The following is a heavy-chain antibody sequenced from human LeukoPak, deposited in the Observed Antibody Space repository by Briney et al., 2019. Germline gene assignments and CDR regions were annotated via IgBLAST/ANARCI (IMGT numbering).Heavy chain of an antibody. CDR3: ARELKWELLRPDAFDI. D-gene: IGHD1-26*01. Sequence: GASVKVSCKASGGTFSSYAISWVRQAPGQGLEWMGGIIPIFGTANYAQKFQGRVTITTDESTSTAYMELSSLRSEDTAVYYCARELKWELLRPDAFDIWGQGTMVTVSS. V-gene: IGHV1-69*05. CDR1: GGTFSSYA. CDR2: IIPIFGTA. J-gene: IGHJ3*02.